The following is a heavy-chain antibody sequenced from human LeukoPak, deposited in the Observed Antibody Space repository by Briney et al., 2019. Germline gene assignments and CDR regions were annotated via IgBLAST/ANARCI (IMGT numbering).Heavy chain of an antibody. CDR3: ARGLVGATLDYYYYMDV. CDR2: INPNSGGT. J-gene: IGHJ6*03. CDR1: GYTFTDYY. Sequence: GASVKVSCKASGYTFTDYYMHWVRQAPGQGLEWMGWINPNSGGTNYAQNFQGRVTVTMTRDTSISTAYMELSRLRSDDTAVYYCARGLVGATLDYYYYMDVWGKGTTVTISS. D-gene: IGHD1-26*01. V-gene: IGHV1-2*02.